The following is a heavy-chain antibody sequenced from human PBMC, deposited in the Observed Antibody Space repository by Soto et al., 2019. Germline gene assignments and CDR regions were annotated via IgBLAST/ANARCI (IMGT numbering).Heavy chain of an antibody. CDR2: ISPAGSSI. CDR1: GFSFSIYS. V-gene: IGHV3-48*01. J-gene: IGHJ3*02. Sequence: EGQLVEFGGGLVKPGGSLRLSCAASGFSFSIYSYNWVRQAPGKGLEWLSYISPAGSSIYYADSVKGRFTISRDSARESVYLLMNSLGAEDTVVYYCAEDRGGWGAFGIWGQGTMVTVSS. D-gene: IGHD3-10*01. CDR3: AEDRGGWGAFGI.